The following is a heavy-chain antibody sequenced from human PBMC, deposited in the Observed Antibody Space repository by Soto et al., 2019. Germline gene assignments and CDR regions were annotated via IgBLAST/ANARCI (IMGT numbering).Heavy chain of an antibody. CDR2: ISYDGSNK. V-gene: IGHV3-30*18. Sequence: GGSLRLSCAASGFTFSSYGMHWVRQAPGKGLEWVAVISYDGSNKYYADSVKGRFTISRDNSKNTLYLQMNSLRAEDTAVYYCAKVKVSGDGGNSKNPSDWYFDLWGRGTLVTVSS. CDR3: AKVKVSGDGGNSKNPSDWYFDL. CDR1: GFTFSSYG. J-gene: IGHJ2*01. D-gene: IGHD2-21*02.